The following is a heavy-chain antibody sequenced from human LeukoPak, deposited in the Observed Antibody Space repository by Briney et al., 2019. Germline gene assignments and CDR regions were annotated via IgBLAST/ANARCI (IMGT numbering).Heavy chain of an antibody. CDR3: TRDLITGTRTGAFDI. D-gene: IGHD1-7*01. CDR1: GFTFSSYA. J-gene: IGHJ3*02. CDR2: IRSKAYGGTT. V-gene: IGHV3-49*04. Sequence: PEGSLRLSCAASGFTFSSYAMSWVRQAPGKGLEWVGFIRSKAYGGTTEYAASVKGRFTISRDDSKSIAYLQMNSLKTEDTAVYYCTRDLITGTRTGAFDIWGQGTMVTVSS.